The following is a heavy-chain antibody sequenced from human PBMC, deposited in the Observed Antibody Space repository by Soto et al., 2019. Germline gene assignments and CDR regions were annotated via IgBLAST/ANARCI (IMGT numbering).Heavy chain of an antibody. CDR3: ASFSKVYYYYGMDV. CDR2: INAGNGNT. J-gene: IGHJ6*02. V-gene: IGHV1-3*01. CDR1: GYTFTSYA. Sequence: ASVKVSCKASGYTFTSYAMHWVRQAPGQRLEWMGCINAGNGNTEYSQKFQGRVTITRDTSASTAYMELSSLRSEDTAVYYCASFSKVYYYYGMDVWGQGTAVTVSS.